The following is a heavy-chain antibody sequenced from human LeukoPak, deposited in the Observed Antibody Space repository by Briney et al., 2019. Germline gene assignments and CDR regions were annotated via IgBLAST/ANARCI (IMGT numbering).Heavy chain of an antibody. Sequence: GGSLRLSCAASGFTFSSYSMNWVRQAPGKGLEWVSSISSSSSYIYYADSMKGRFTISRDNAKNSLYLQMNSLRAEDTAVYYCARDTYGSGALWFDPWGQGTLVTVSS. CDR3: ARDTYGSGALWFDP. CDR2: ISSSSSYI. D-gene: IGHD3-10*01. V-gene: IGHV3-21*01. J-gene: IGHJ5*02. CDR1: GFTFSSYS.